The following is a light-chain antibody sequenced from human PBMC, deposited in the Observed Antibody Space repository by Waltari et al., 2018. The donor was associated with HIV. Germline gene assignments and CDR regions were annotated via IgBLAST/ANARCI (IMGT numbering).Light chain of an antibody. CDR3: CAYAGSTTYMI. CDR1: SSDVGGYNL. V-gene: IGLV2-23*02. J-gene: IGLJ2*01. Sequence: QSALTQPASVSGSPGQSITIPCTGTSSDVGGYNLVPWYQQHPGKAPKLMIYEVSKRPSGVSNRFSGSKSGNTASLTISGLQAEDEADYYCCAYAGSTTYMIFGGGTKLTVL. CDR2: EVS.